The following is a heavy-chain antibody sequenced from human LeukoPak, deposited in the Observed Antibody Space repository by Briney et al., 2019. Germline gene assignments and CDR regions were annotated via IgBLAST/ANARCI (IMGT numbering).Heavy chain of an antibody. Sequence: PGGSLSLSCAASGFSFSDYEMNWIRQTPGKGLEWISSISRSGRIIYYADSVKGRFTISRDNAKNSVYLQMSSLRVEDTAVYFCARDPYSEGANFDLWGQGTLVTVSS. CDR1: GFSFSDYE. V-gene: IGHV3-48*03. CDR2: ISRSGRII. J-gene: IGHJ4*02. D-gene: IGHD1-26*01. CDR3: ARDPYSEGANFDL.